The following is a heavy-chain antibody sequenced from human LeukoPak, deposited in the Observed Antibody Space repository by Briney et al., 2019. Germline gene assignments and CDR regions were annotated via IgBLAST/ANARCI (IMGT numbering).Heavy chain of an antibody. V-gene: IGHV4-39*07. CDR2: IYHSGST. Sequence: SETLSLTCTVSGGSISSSFYYWGWIRQPPGKGLEWIGSIYHSGSTYYNPSLKSRVTISVDTSRNQFSLNLSSVTAADTAVYYCARFAYCGGHCWYYFDYWGQGSLVTVSS. CDR1: GGSISSSFYY. CDR3: ARFAYCGGHCWYYFDY. D-gene: IGHD2-21*02. J-gene: IGHJ4*02.